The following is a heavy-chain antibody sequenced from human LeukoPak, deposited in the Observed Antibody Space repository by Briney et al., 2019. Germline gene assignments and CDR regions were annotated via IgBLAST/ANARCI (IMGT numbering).Heavy chain of an antibody. CDR3: ARDNNGWAWDY. D-gene: IGHD6-19*01. CDR2: INPNGGRT. V-gene: IGHV1-46*01. Sequence: ASVKASCKTSGYTFTRHSMHWVRQAPGQGLEWMGIINPNGGRTTYAQKIQGRVTMTRDMSTGTMYMEMSSLRSEDTAVYYCARDNNGWAWDYWGQGTLVTVPS. CDR1: GYTFTRHS. J-gene: IGHJ4*02.